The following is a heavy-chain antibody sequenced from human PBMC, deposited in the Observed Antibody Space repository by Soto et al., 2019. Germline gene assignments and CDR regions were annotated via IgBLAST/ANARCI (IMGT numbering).Heavy chain of an antibody. CDR3: STARHQTEDLHY. CDR1: GASISSGGYY. Sequence: QVYLQESGPGLVKPSQTLTLTCTVSGASISSGGYYWSWVRQHPGKGLEWLAYIYYSGNTYYNPSLKTRVTLSLGTSKNQFSLRLDSVTAADTAVYFCSTARHQTEDLHYWGKGTLVTVSS. D-gene: IGHD2-2*01. J-gene: IGHJ4*02. V-gene: IGHV4-31*03. CDR2: IYYSGNT.